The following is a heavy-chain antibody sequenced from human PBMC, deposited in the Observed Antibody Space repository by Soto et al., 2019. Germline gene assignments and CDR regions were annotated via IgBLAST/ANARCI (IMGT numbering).Heavy chain of an antibody. Sequence: SETLSLTCTVSGGSISSGGYYWSWIRQHPGKGLEWIGYIYYSGSTYYNPSLKSRVTISVDTSKNQFSLKLSSVTAADTAVYYCARDRPGIGFGSLNWFDPWGQGTLVTVSS. CDR3: ARDRPGIGFGSLNWFDP. D-gene: IGHD2-15*01. CDR2: IYYSGST. V-gene: IGHV4-31*03. J-gene: IGHJ5*02. CDR1: GGSISSGGYY.